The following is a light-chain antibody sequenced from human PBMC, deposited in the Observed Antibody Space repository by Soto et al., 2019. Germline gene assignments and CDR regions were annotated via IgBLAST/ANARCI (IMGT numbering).Light chain of an antibody. J-gene: IGLJ3*02. CDR3: CSYAGSGIGV. CDR2: EGT. V-gene: IGLV2-23*01. Sequence: QSALTQPASVSGSPGQSITMSCTGTSSDVGSYNLVSWYQQYPGKATKLIIYEGTKRPSGVSDRFSGSKSGNTASLTISGLQAEDETDYYCCSYAGSGIGVFGGGTKLTVL. CDR1: SSDVGSYNL.